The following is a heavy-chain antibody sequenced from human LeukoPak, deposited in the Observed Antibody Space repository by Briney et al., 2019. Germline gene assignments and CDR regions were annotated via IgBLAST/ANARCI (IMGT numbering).Heavy chain of an antibody. D-gene: IGHD3-16*01. J-gene: IGHJ4*02. CDR3: AQQSLRSPDY. Sequence: SETLSLTCAVSGYSISSGYYWGWIRQPPGKGLEWIGNIYHSGSTYFNPSLKSRVTISVDTSKNQFSLKLSSVTAADTAVYYCAQQSLRSPDYWGQGTLVTVSS. CDR1: GYSISSGYY. CDR2: IYHSGST. V-gene: IGHV4-38-2*01.